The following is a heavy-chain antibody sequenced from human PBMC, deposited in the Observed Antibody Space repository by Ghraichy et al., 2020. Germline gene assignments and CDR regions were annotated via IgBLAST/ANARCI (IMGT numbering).Heavy chain of an antibody. Sequence: GGSLRLSCAASGFTFDDYAMHWVRQAPGKGLEWVSLISGDGGSTYYADSVKGRFTISRDNSKNSLYLQMNSLRTEDTALYYCAKDTYYYDRSGYSNWFDPWGQGTLVTVSS. D-gene: IGHD3-22*01. V-gene: IGHV3-43*02. CDR2: ISGDGGST. CDR3: AKDTYYYDRSGYSNWFDP. CDR1: GFTFDDYA. J-gene: IGHJ5*02.